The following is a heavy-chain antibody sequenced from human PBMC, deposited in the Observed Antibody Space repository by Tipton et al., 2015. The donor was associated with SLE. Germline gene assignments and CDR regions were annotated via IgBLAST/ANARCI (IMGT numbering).Heavy chain of an antibody. CDR2: ISYDGSNK. CDR1: GFTFSTYA. V-gene: IGHV3-30*04. D-gene: IGHD3-10*01. CDR3: AAELLNAFDI. J-gene: IGHJ3*02. Sequence: QVQLVQSGGGVVQPGRSLRLSCAASGFTFSTYALHWVRQAPGKGLEWVAVISYDGSNKYYADSVKGRFTISRDNSKNTLYVQMNSLRAEDTAVYYCAAELLNAFDIWGQGTMVTVSS.